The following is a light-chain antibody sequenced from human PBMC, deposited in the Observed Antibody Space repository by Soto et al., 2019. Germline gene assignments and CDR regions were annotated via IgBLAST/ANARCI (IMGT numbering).Light chain of an antibody. CDR1: QNVTNW. CDR3: QQYDSYSWS. Sequence: DIQMTQSPSTLSASVGERVTITCRTSQNVTNWLAWYQQKQGKAPKLAIYDVSSLERVVTSRFSGSGSGTEFILTISSLQPDDFATYYFQQYDSYSWSFDQGTKVEMK. CDR2: DVS. V-gene: IGKV1-5*01. J-gene: IGKJ1*01.